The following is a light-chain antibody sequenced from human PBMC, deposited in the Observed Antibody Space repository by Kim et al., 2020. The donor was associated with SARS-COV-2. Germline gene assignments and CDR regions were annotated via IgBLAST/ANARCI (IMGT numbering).Light chain of an antibody. J-gene: IGLJ2*01. CDR3: QVWDSTTTV. CDR2: QDT. CDR1: RLGHKY. V-gene: IGLV3-1*01. Sequence: SYELTQPPSVSVSPGQTASITCSGDRLGHKYVCWYRHKPGQSPEVFIYQDTQRPSGIPERFSGSNSGNTATLTISGTQDVDEADYYCQVWDSTTTVFGGG.